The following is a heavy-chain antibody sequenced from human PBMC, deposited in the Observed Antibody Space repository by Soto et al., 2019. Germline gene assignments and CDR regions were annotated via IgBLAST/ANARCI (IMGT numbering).Heavy chain of an antibody. D-gene: IGHD2-2*01. CDR2: ISAYNGNT. V-gene: IGHV1-18*01. J-gene: IGHJ4*03. CDR1: GYTFTSYG. CDR3: ARDPKLNIVVIPAAKNVGFVN. Sequence: ASVKVSCKASGYTFTSYGISWVRQAPGQGLEWMGWISAYNGNTNYAQKLQGRVTMTTDTSTSTAYMELRSLRSDDTAVYYCARDPKLNIVVIPAAKNVGFVNWGQGTLVTDPS.